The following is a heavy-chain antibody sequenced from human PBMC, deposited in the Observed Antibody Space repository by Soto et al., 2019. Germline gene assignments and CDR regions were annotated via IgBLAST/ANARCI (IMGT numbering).Heavy chain of an antibody. CDR2: INHSGGT. D-gene: IGHD2-15*01. Sequence: SETLSLTCAVYGGSFSGYYWSWIRQPPGKGLEWIGEINHSGGTNYNPSLKSRVTISVDTSKNQFSLKLSSVTAADTAVYYCARAQKILLQFPSYYYYGMDVWGQGTTVTVSS. J-gene: IGHJ6*02. CDR1: GGSFSGYY. CDR3: ARAQKILLQFPSYYYYGMDV. V-gene: IGHV4-34*01.